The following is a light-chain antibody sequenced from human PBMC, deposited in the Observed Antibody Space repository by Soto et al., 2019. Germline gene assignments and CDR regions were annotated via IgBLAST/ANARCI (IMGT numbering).Light chain of an antibody. J-gene: IGKJ3*01. Sequence: DIQMTHSPSSLSASVGDRATITCLASHDIGNYLNWYQQKPGKAPKLLIYYASNLETGVSSRFSGSGSGTDFTFTISSLQPEDIATYFCQQYENLPRFIFGPGTKVDIK. V-gene: IGKV1-33*01. CDR2: YAS. CDR1: HDIGNY. CDR3: QQYENLPRFI.